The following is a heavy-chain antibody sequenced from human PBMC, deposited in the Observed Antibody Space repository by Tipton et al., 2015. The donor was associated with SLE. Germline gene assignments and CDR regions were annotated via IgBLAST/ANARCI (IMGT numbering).Heavy chain of an antibody. CDR1: GFTFSVST. D-gene: IGHD3-10*01. CDR3: SSVDLRGWFDP. CDR2: IRSKTNNYAT. J-gene: IGHJ5*02. Sequence: SLRLSCSASGFTFSVSTLHWVRQASGKGLEWVGRIRSKTNNYATAYAASVKGRFTISREDSKNTTYLQMNSLKIEDTALYYCSSVDLRGWFDPWGQGALVTVSS. V-gene: IGHV3-73*01.